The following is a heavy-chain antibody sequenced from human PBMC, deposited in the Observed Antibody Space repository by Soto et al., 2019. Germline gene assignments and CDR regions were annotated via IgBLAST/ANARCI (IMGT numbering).Heavy chain of an antibody. V-gene: IGHV3-74*01. CDR3: ARGDRGAFDL. Sequence: EVQLVESGGGLVQPGESQRLSCAASGFTFSYYWMHWVRQAPGKGLVWVSRIHSDGSSTTYADSVKGRFTISRDNARNTLYLQMNSLRAEDTAVYYCARGDRGAFDLWGQGTVVTVSS. D-gene: IGHD1-26*01. CDR2: IHSDGSST. CDR1: GFTFSYYW. J-gene: IGHJ3*01.